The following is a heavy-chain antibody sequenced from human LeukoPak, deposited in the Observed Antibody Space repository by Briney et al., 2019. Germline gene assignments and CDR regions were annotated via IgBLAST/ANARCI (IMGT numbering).Heavy chain of an antibody. V-gene: IGHV3-53*01. CDR2: IYRGGST. J-gene: IGHJ4*02. CDR1: GFTVSSNY. D-gene: IGHD3-22*01. CDR3: TKDLYHDSTGHYYHDY. Sequence: GGSLRLSCAASGFTVSSNYMTWVRQAPGKGLEWVSVIYRGGSTFYADSVKGRFTISRDNSKNTLFLQMNSLRAEDTALYYCTKDLYHDSTGHYYHDYWGQGTLVTVSS.